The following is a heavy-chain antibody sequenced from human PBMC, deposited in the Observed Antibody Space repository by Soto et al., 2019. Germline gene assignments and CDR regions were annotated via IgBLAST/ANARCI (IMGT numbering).Heavy chain of an antibody. J-gene: IGHJ5*01. D-gene: IGHD2-15*01. CDR2: IIPMLATT. Sequence: QVQVVQSGPEVKKSGSSMKVSCKASGGTFSGYAINWVRQAPGQGLEWMGGIIPMLATTTYAQNVQGRITMAADDLTPTVHMQLSSLTSEETAVYCCATARGDGPCDSWG. CDR1: GGTFSGYA. V-gene: IGHV1-69*12. CDR3: ATARGDGPCDS.